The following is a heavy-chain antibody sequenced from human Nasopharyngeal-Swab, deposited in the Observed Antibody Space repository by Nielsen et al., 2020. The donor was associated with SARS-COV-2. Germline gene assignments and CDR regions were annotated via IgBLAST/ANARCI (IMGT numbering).Heavy chain of an antibody. D-gene: IGHD3-16*01. Sequence: SCSASGFNFTSYAIHCVLQPPGKGLEWVAVVSYDGTNTFYADSVKGRFAISRDNSKSTVSLQMNSLRSEDTAVYYCAKDRGGRSLDSWGQGTLVTVSS. V-gene: IGHV3-30-3*02. CDR2: VSYDGTNT. J-gene: IGHJ4*02. CDR3: AKDRGGRSLDS. CDR1: GFNFTSYA.